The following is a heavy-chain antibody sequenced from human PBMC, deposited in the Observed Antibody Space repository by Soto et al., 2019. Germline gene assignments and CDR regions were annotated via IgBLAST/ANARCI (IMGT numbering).Heavy chain of an antibody. CDR2: IYYSGST. D-gene: IGHD3-10*01. Sequence: LETLSLTCTVSGGSISSYYWSWIRQPPGKGLEWIGYIYYSGSTNYNPSLKSRVTISVDTSKNQFSLKLSSVTAADTAVYYCARDVDYYGSGSYSWFDPWGQGTLVTVSS. J-gene: IGHJ5*02. CDR1: GGSISSYY. V-gene: IGHV4-59*01. CDR3: ARDVDYYGSGSYSWFDP.